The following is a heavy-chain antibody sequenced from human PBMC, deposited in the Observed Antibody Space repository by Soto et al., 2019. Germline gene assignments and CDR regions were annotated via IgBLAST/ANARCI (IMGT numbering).Heavy chain of an antibody. V-gene: IGHV1-69*02. D-gene: IGHD3-16*02. CDR1: GGTFSSYT. CDR2: IIPILGIA. Sequence: QVQLVQSGAEVKKPGSSVKVSCKASGGTFSSYTISWVRQAPGQGLEWMGRIIPILGIANYAQKFQGRVTITADKSTSTAYMALSSLRSEDTAVNYCARVETHYDYIWGSYRHDAFDIWGQGTMVTVSS. CDR3: ARVETHYDYIWGSYRHDAFDI. J-gene: IGHJ3*02.